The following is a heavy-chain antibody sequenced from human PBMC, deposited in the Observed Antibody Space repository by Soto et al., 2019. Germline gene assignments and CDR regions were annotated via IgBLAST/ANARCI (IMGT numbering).Heavy chain of an antibody. J-gene: IGHJ4*02. CDR1: GGSISSGGYS. Sequence: QLQLQESGSGLVKPSQTLSLTCAVSGGSISSGGYSWSWIRQPPGKGLAWIGYIYHSGSTYYNPSLKSRVTISVDMSKNQFSLKLSSVTAADTAVYYCARVGIVGTGPFDYWGQGTLVTVSS. CDR3: ARVGIVGTGPFDY. CDR2: IYHSGST. D-gene: IGHD1-26*01. V-gene: IGHV4-30-2*01.